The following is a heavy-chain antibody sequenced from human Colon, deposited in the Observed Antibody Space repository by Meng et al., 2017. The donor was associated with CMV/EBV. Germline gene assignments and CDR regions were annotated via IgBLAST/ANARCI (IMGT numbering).Heavy chain of an antibody. CDR3: ARDQGEIATSVQAYWFGP. CDR1: TSTTYT. Sequence: TSTTYTISWLRRAPGQGLEWVGRYIPVLGMASYAQNFQGRVALTEDKSSGTAFMEVTGLRHEDTAVYYCARDQGEIATSVQAYWFGPWGQGTLVTVSS. D-gene: IGHD2-21*01. V-gene: IGHV1-69*04. J-gene: IGHJ5*01. CDR2: YIPVLGMA.